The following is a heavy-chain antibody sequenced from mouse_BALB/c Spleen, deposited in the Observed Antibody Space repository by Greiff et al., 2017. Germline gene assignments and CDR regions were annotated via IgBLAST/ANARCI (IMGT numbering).Heavy chain of an antibody. CDR3: ARGYYYGSSFDY. Sequence: EVKVVESGGGLVKPGGSLKLSCAASGFTFSSYAMSWVRQTPEKRLEWVASISSGGSTYYPDSVKGRFTISRDNARNILYLQMSSLRSEDTAMYYCARGYYYGSSFDYWGQGTTLTVSS. CDR2: ISSGGST. V-gene: IGHV5-6-5*01. J-gene: IGHJ2*01. CDR1: GFTFSSYA. D-gene: IGHD1-1*01.